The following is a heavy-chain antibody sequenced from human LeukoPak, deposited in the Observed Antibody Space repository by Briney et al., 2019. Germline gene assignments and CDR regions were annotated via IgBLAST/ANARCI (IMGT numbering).Heavy chain of an antibody. V-gene: IGHV3-23*01. Sequence: PGGSLRLSCAASGFTFSSYAMSWVRQAPGKGLEWVSGIIGSGHNTYNADSVRGRFTVSRDNSKNTLYLQMNSLRVEDTAVYYCAKDRSCTNNICHGDFDYWGQGTLVTVSS. CDR3: AKDRSCTNNICHGDFDY. CDR1: GFTFSSYA. D-gene: IGHD2-8*01. CDR2: IIGSGHNT. J-gene: IGHJ4*02.